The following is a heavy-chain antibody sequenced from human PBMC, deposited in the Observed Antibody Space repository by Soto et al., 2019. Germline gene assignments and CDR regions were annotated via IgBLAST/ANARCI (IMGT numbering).Heavy chain of an antibody. Sequence: EVQLVESGGGLVQPGGSLRLSCAASGFPFSRYDMDWVRQAPGKGLEWVSTIGTDGDTYFPVSVKGRFTISRENAKNSLYLQMNSLRDEDTAVYYCARVNKVAAAGYYSYAMDVWGQGTTVTVSS. J-gene: IGHJ6*02. CDR1: GFPFSRYD. CDR3: ARVNKVAAAGYYSYAMDV. D-gene: IGHD6-13*01. CDR2: IGTDGDT. V-gene: IGHV3-13*01.